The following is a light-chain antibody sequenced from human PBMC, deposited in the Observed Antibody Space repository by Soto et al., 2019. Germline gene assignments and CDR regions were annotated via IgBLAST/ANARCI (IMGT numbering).Light chain of an antibody. Sequence: PGERATLSCRASQRVSSSHLAWYQQKPGQAPRLLIYGASSRATGIPDRFSGSGSGTDFTLTISRLEPEDFAVYFCHQYGTLGTFGQGTKVEIK. CDR1: QRVSSSH. CDR3: HQYGTLGT. J-gene: IGKJ1*01. CDR2: GAS. V-gene: IGKV3-20*01.